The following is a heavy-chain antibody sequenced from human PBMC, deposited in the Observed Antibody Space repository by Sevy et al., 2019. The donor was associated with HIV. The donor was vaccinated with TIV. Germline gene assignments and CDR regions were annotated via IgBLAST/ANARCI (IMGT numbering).Heavy chain of an antibody. J-gene: IGHJ6*02. CDR1: GFTFSGSA. V-gene: IGHV3-73*01. Sequence: GGSLRLSCAASGFTFSGSAMHWVRQASGKGLEWVGRIRSKANSYATTYAASVKGRFTISRGDSKNTAYLQMNSLKTEDTAVYYCTRHQSPFGSRPYYYYGMDVWGQGTTVTVSS. D-gene: IGHD1-26*01. CDR2: IRSKANSYAT. CDR3: TRHQSPFGSRPYYYYGMDV.